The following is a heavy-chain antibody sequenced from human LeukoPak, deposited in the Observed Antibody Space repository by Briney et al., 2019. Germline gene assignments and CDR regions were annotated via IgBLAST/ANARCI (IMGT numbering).Heavy chain of an antibody. D-gene: IGHD6-19*01. Sequence: GGSLRLSCAASGFTVTSHYMSWVRQAPGKGLEWVANIKEDGSEKHYVDSVKGRFTISRDNAKNSLYLQMSSLRAEDTAVYYCASRRSGWPNDAFDIWGQGTMVIVTS. CDR1: GFTVTSHY. CDR3: ASRRSGWPNDAFDI. J-gene: IGHJ3*02. V-gene: IGHV3-7*01. CDR2: IKEDGSEK.